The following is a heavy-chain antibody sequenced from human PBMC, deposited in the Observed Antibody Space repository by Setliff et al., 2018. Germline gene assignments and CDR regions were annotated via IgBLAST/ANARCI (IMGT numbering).Heavy chain of an antibody. Sequence: SETLSLTCTVSGGSISSSSYYWGWIRQPPGKGLEWIGEIYHSGSTNYNPSLKSRVTISVDKSKNQFSLKLSSVTAADTAVYYCARAYSYYYYYMDVWGKGTTVTVSS. CDR3: ARAYSYYYYYMDV. J-gene: IGHJ6*03. CDR2: IYHSGST. CDR1: GGSISSSSYY. V-gene: IGHV4-39*07. D-gene: IGHD4-4*01.